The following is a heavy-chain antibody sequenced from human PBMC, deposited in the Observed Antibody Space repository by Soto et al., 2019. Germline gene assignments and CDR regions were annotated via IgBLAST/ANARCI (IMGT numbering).Heavy chain of an antibody. D-gene: IGHD2-2*01. CDR1: GFTFSSYP. CDR3: ARHIVVVPDAKAFDL. V-gene: IGHV3-23*01. J-gene: IGHJ3*01. CDR2: SGPGGTN. Sequence: GGSLRLSCAASGFTFSSYPMSWVRQAPGKGLEWVSASGPGGTNYYGDAVRGRLTISRDNSENTLYLQINSLRVEDTAVYYCARHIVVVPDAKAFDLWGQGTMVTVSS.